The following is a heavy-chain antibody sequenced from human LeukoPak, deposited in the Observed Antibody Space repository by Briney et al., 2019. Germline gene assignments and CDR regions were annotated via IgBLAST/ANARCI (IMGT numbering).Heavy chain of an antibody. V-gene: IGHV4-59*08. CDR3: AKHRAYSSTSPFYY. Sequence: SETLSLSCSVSGGSISSLYWSWIRQPPGKGLEWIGYIYYTGSTNYNPSLKSRVTMFVDMSKNQFSLRLSSVTAADTAVYYCAKHRAYSSTSPFYYWGQGGLVTVSS. CDR1: GGSISSLY. J-gene: IGHJ4*02. D-gene: IGHD6-6*01. CDR2: IYYTGST.